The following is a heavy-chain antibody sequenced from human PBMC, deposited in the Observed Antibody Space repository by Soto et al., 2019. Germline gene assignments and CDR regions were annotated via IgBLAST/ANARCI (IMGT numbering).Heavy chain of an antibody. CDR3: EKDEAAMAATDAFDI. J-gene: IGHJ3*02. CDR2: ISGSGGST. Sequence: PGGSLRLSCAASGFTFSSYAMSWVRQAPGKGLEWVSAISGSGGSTYYADSVKGQFTISRDNPKNTLNLQMNSPMDEDTAVYYGEKDEAAMAATDAFDIWGQGTMVTVSS. CDR1: GFTFSSYA. D-gene: IGHD5-18*01. V-gene: IGHV3-23*01.